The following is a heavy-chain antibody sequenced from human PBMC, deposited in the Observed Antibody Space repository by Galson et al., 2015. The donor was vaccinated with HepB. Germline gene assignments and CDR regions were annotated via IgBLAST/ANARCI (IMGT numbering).Heavy chain of an antibody. V-gene: IGHV3-48*01. J-gene: IGHJ6*02. Sequence: SLRLSCAASGFTFTSYTINWVRQAPGKGLEWVSYITSGRGSISYADSVKGRFTISIDNAQNSLYLQMSSLRAEDTAVYYCARELRFYYGLDVWGQGTTVTVSS. CDR1: GFTFTSYT. D-gene: IGHD3-3*01. CDR2: ITSGRGSI. CDR3: ARELRFYYGLDV.